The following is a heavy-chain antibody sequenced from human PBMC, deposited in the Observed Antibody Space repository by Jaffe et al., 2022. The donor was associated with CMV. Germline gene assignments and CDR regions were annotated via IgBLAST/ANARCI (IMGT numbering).Heavy chain of an antibody. CDR1: GFTVSSNY. CDR3: ARVSFDSSTYKGAFDS. Sequence: EVQLVESGGGLVQPGGSLRLSCAASGFTVSSNYMSWVRQAPGKGLEWVSVIYTNADTHHADSVKGRFTISRDSSKNTLYLQMNSLRAEDTAVYYCARVSFDSSTYKGAFDSWGQGSLVTV. V-gene: IGHV3-66*01. CDR2: IYTNADT. D-gene: IGHD3-22*01. J-gene: IGHJ4*02.